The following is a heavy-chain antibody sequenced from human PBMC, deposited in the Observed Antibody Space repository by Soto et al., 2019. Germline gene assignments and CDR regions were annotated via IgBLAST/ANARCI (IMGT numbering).Heavy chain of an antibody. CDR2: ISYDGSNK. CDR1: GFTFSSYG. D-gene: IGHD6-13*01. Sequence: QVQLVESGGGVVQPGRSLRLSCAASGFTFSSYGMHWVRQAPGKGLEWVAVISYDGSNKYYADSVKGRFTISRDNSKNTLYLQMNSQRAEDTAVYYCAKDVGRQLDPYTFDYWGQGILVTVSS. V-gene: IGHV3-30*18. J-gene: IGHJ4*02. CDR3: AKDVGRQLDPYTFDY.